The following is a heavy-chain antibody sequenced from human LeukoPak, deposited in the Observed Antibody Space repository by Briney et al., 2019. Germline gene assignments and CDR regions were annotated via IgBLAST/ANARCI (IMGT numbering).Heavy chain of an antibody. CDR1: GFTVSSNY. V-gene: IGHV3-53*01. J-gene: IGHJ4*02. D-gene: IGHD3-3*01. Sequence: GGSLRLSCAASGFTVSSNYMSWVRQAPGKGLEWVSVIYSGGSTYYADSVKGRFTISRDNPKNTLYLQMNSLRAEDTAVYYCARVSYDFWSGYYNGYFDYWGQGTLVTVSS. CDR2: IYSGGST. CDR3: ARVSYDFWSGYYNGYFDY.